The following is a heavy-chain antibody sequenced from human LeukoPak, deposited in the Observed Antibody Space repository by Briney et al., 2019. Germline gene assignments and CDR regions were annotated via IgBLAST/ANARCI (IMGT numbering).Heavy chain of an antibody. CDR1: GYTFTNYG. Sequence: ASVKVSCKASGYTFTNYGISWVRQAPGQGLEWMGWINPNSGGTNYAQKFQGRVTMTRDTSISTAYMELSRLRSDDTAVYYCARVVTMVRGVMAWFDPWGQGTLVTVSS. CDR2: INPNSGGT. D-gene: IGHD3-10*01. J-gene: IGHJ5*02. V-gene: IGHV1-2*02. CDR3: ARVVTMVRGVMAWFDP.